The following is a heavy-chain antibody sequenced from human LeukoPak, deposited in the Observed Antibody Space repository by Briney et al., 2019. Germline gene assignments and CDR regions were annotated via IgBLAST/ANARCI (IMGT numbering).Heavy chain of an antibody. J-gene: IGHJ4*02. V-gene: IGHV4-34*01. Sequence: SKTLSLTFAVYGGSFSGYYWSWIRQPPGKGLEWIGEINHSGSTNYNPSLKSRVTVSVDTSKNQFSLKLSSVTAADTAVYYCAREANLGYCSGGSCLDYWGQGTLVTVSS. CDR2: INHSGST. D-gene: IGHD2-15*01. CDR3: AREANLGYCSGGSCLDY. CDR1: GGSFSGYY.